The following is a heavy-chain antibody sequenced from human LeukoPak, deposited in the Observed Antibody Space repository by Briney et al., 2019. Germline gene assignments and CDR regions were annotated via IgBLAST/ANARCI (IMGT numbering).Heavy chain of an antibody. D-gene: IGHD5-12*01. V-gene: IGHV1-2*02. CDR1: GYTFTDYS. Sequence: ASVTVSCAASGYTFTDYSIHWVRQAPGQGLEWMGCMNPDSGSTDYAESVQGRFTITRDNSISTAYMELSSLRSDDTAVYYCARDPGYHQADYWGQGTLVTVPS. CDR2: MNPDSGST. J-gene: IGHJ4*02. CDR3: ARDPGYHQADY.